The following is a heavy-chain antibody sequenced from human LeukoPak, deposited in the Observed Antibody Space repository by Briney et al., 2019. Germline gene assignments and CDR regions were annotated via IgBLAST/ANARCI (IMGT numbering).Heavy chain of an antibody. V-gene: IGHV3-15*01. J-gene: IGHJ4*02. Sequence: PGGSLRLSCAASGFTFSNAWMSWVRQVPGKGLDWVGRIKSKTNGGTTDHAAPVKGRFTISRDDSKSTLYLQMNSLKTEDTAVYYCTYYYDSSTYYHADYWGQGTLVTVSS. CDR2: IKSKTNGGTT. CDR3: TYYYDSSTYYHADY. CDR1: GFTFSNAW. D-gene: IGHD3-22*01.